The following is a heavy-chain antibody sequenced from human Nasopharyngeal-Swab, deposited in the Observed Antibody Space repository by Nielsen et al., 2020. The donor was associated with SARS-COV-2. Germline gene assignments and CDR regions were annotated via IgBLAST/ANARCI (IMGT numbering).Heavy chain of an antibody. J-gene: IGHJ6*02. CDR3: ARDLIYYYGSGSYGAPHYYYGMDV. V-gene: IGHV4-39*07. D-gene: IGHD3-10*01. CDR2: IYYSGST. Sequence: RQAPGKGLEWIGSIYYSGSTYYNPSLKSRVTISVDTSKNQFSLKLSSVTAADTAVYYCARDLIYYYGSGSYGAPHYYYGMDVWGQGTTVTVSS.